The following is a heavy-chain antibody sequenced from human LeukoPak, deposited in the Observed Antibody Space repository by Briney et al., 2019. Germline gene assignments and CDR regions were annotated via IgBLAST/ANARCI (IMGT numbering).Heavy chain of an antibody. J-gene: IGHJ4*02. V-gene: IGHV1-2*02. CDR3: ARSVAVAGTYDDY. CDR2: INPNSGGT. Sequence: ASVKVSCKASGYTFTGYYMHWVRQAPGQGLEWMGWINPNSGGTNYARKFQGRVTMTRDTSISTAYMELSRLRSDDTAVYYCARSVAVAGTYDDYWGQGTLVTVSS. CDR1: GYTFTGYY. D-gene: IGHD6-19*01.